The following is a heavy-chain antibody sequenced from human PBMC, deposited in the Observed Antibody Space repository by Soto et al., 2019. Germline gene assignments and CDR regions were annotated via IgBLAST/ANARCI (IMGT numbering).Heavy chain of an antibody. CDR2: ITSKTDGGAT. V-gene: IGHV3-15*01. D-gene: IGHD3-10*01. CDR1: GVTLGKRW. CDR3: APHPFRMVTPSGR. Sequence: XGSLRLSCSVAGVTLGKRWINWVGQDQGMGLEWVGRITSKTDGGATEYAAPVQGRFTISRDDSQNTMYLQMNSLKPEDTAVYYCAPHPFRMVTPSGRWGQVTLGTFSS. J-gene: IGHJ4*02.